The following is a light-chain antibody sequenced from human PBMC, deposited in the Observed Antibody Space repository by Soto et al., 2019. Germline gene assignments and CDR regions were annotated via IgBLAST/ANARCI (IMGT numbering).Light chain of an antibody. Sequence: QSVLTQPPSASGTPGQRVTISCSGSSSNIGRNTVNWYQQLPGTAPKLLIYGNNKRPSGVPARISGSKSGTSASLAISGLQSEDEADYYCAAWDDSLNGHVVFGGGTKVTVL. CDR1: SSNIGRNT. V-gene: IGLV1-44*01. J-gene: IGLJ2*01. CDR3: AAWDDSLNGHVV. CDR2: GNN.